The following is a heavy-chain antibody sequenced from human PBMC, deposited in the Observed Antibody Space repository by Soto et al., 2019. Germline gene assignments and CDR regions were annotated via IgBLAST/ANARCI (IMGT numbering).Heavy chain of an antibody. CDR1: GGSITSGAYH. Sequence: QVQLQESGPGLVKPSQTLSLTCTVSGGSITSGAYHWTWIRQHPGKGLEWIGHIYYRVSTDYNPSLKSRVTISVDTSGNQFSLRLSSVTAADTAVYYCARTFMITSGGAIEPIYWSFYLWGRGTLVTVSS. D-gene: IGHD3-16*02. V-gene: IGHV4-31*03. CDR2: IYYRVST. J-gene: IGHJ2*01. CDR3: ARTFMITSGGAIEPIYWSFYL.